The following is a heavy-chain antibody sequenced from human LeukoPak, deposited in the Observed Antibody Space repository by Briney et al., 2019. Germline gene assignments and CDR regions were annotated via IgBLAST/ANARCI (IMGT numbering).Heavy chain of an antibody. CDR1: GFTVSSNY. Sequence: GGSLRLSCAASGFTVSSNYMSWVRQAPGKGLEWVSYISSSGSTIYYADSVKGRFTISRDYAKNSLYLQMNSLRAEDTAVYYCARDKITMVRGVPLSKARDGMDVWGQGTTVTVSS. D-gene: IGHD3-10*01. J-gene: IGHJ6*02. CDR3: ARDKITMVRGVPLSKARDGMDV. V-gene: IGHV3-11*01. CDR2: ISSSGSTI.